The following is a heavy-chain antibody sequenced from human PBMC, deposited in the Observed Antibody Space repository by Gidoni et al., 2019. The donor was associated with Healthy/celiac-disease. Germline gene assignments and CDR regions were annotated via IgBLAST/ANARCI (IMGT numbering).Heavy chain of an antibody. V-gene: IGHV3-23*01. CDR2: ISGSGGST. J-gene: IGHJ4*02. Sequence: EVQLLESGGGLVQPGGSMRLSCAASGFTFSSYAMSWVRQAPGKGLEWVSAISGSGGSTYYADSVKGRFTISRDNSKDTLYLQMNSLRAEDTAVYYCAKVSGYSYGYSDYWGQGTLVTVSS. CDR1: GFTFSSYA. D-gene: IGHD5-18*01. CDR3: AKVSGYSYGYSDY.